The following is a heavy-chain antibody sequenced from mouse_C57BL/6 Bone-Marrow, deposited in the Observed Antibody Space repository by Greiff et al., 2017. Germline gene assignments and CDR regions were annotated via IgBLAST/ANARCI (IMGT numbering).Heavy chain of an antibody. D-gene: IGHD1-1*01. J-gene: IGHJ1*03. CDR2: IDPSDSYT. Sequence: VQLQQPGAELVMPGASVKLSCKASGYTFTSYWMHWVQRPGQGLEWIGEIDPSDSYTNSNQKFKGKSTLTVDKSSSTAYMQLSSLTSEDSAVYYCARESHITTVVATDWYFDVWGTGTTVTVSS. V-gene: IGHV1-69*01. CDR1: GYTFTSYW. CDR3: ARESHITTVVATDWYFDV.